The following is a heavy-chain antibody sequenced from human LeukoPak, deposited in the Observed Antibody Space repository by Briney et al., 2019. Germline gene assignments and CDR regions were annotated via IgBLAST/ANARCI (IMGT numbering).Heavy chain of an antibody. V-gene: IGHV3-21*01. CDR3: ARDDLYGDYFDY. CDR2: ISSSSSYI. Sequence: GGSLRLSCAASGFTFSSYSMNWVRQAPGKGLEWVSSISSSSSYIYYADSVKGRFTISRDNAKNSLYLQMNSLRAEDTAVYYCARDDLYGDYFDYWGQGALVTVSS. D-gene: IGHD4-17*01. J-gene: IGHJ4*02. CDR1: GFTFSSYS.